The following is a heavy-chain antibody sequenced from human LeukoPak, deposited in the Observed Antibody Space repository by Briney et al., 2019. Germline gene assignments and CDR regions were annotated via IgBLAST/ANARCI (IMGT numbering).Heavy chain of an antibody. CDR3: ARNKRLGWERADTTFDY. V-gene: IGHV4-39*01. CDR1: GGSISSSNYY. Sequence: SETLSLTCTVSGGSISSSNYYWGWIRQPPGKGLEWIGSIYNSGSTYYNPSLKSRVTISVDTSKNQFSLKLSSVTAADTAVYYCARNKRLGWERADTTFDYWGRGTLVTVSS. D-gene: IGHD1-1*01. J-gene: IGHJ4*02. CDR2: IYNSGST.